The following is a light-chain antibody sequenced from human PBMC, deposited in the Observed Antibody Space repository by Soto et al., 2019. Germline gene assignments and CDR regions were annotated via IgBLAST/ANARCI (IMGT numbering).Light chain of an antibody. CDR1: QTISSW. CDR3: QKSDSTPWT. CDR2: KAS. Sequence: DIQMTQATSTLSGSGGDRVTITCRASQTISSWLAWYQQKPGKAPKLLIYKASTLKSGVPSRFSGSGSGTNFTLTISELQPEDFTPYYCQKSDSTPWTFGQGTNV. V-gene: IGKV1-5*03. J-gene: IGKJ1*01.